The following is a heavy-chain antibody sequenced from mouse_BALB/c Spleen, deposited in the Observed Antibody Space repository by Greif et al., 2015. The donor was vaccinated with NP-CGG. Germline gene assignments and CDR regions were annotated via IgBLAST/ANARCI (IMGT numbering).Heavy chain of an antibody. V-gene: IGHV1-15*01. CDR3: TRGCNYRYAMDY. CDR2: IDPETGGT. CDR1: GYTFTDYE. J-gene: IGHJ4*01. D-gene: IGHD2-1*01. Sequence: QVQLKQSGAELVRPGASVTLSCKASGYTFTDYEMHWVKQTPVHGLEWIGAIDPETGGTAYNQKFKGKATLTADKSSSTAYMELRSLTSEDSAVYYCTRGCNYRYAMDYWGQGTSVTVSS.